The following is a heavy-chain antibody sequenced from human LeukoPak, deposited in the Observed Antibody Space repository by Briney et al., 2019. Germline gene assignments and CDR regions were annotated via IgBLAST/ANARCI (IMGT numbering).Heavy chain of an antibody. J-gene: IGHJ4*02. CDR3: ARGTGYYYNYFDY. CDR2: INSDGSIT. Sequence: PGGSLRLSCAASGFTFSSPWMHWVRHAPGKGLVWVSRINSDGSITNYADSVKGRFTISRDNAKNTLYLEMNSLRAEDTAVYYCARGTGYYYNYFDYWGQGTLVTVSS. V-gene: IGHV3-74*01. D-gene: IGHD3/OR15-3a*01. CDR1: GFTFSSPW.